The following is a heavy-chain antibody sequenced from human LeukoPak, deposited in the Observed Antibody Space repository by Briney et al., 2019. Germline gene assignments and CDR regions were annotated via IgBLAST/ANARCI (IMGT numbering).Heavy chain of an antibody. J-gene: IGHJ4*02. CDR1: GGSISSYY. D-gene: IGHD1-26*01. Sequence: SETLSLTCTVRGGSISSYYWRWLRQPPGKGLEWIGYIYYSGSTNYNPSLKSRVTISVDTSKNQFSLKLSSVTAADTAVYYCARDRIRVGATYFDNWGQGTLVTVSS. CDR2: IYYSGST. V-gene: IGHV4-59*01. CDR3: ARDRIRVGATYFDN.